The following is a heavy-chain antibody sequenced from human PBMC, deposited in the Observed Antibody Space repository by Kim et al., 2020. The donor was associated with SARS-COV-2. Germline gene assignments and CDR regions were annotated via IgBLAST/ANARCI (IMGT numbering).Heavy chain of an antibody. CDR2: ISGNGGST. CDR3: ARVRGMVAATGYFDF. V-gene: IGHV3-23*01. Sequence: GGSLRLSCAASGFIFRNFAMTWVRQAPGMGLEWVSGISGNGGSTYYTASVRGRFTISRDNSDNTLFLHMGNLSAEDTAIYYCARVRGMVAATGYFDFWG. J-gene: IGHJ4*03. CDR1: GFIFRNFA. D-gene: IGHD1-26*01.